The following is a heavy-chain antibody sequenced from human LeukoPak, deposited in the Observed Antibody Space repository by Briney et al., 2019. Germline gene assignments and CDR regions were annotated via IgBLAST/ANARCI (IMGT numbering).Heavy chain of an antibody. Sequence: ASVKVSCKASGYTFTGYYMHWVRQAPGQGLEWMGWINPNSGGTNYAQKFQGRVTMTRDTSISAAYMELSRLRSDDTAVYYCARERSEYYDFWSGYRNWFDPWGQGTLVTVSS. J-gene: IGHJ5*02. V-gene: IGHV1-2*02. CDR2: INPNSGGT. CDR1: GYTFTGYY. D-gene: IGHD3-3*01. CDR3: ARERSEYYDFWSGYRNWFDP.